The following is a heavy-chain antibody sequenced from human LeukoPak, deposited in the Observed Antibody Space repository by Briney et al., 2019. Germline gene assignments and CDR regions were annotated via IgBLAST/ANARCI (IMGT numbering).Heavy chain of an antibody. V-gene: IGHV3-7*01. Sequence: GGSLRLSCAASGFTFRDYWMTWVRQVPGKGLEWVANIKPDASEKYYVEAVKDRFTISRDNAKNSLYLQMKNLRVEDTAVYHCANVRAEIWFGDYKGDSWGQGTLVTVSS. CDR2: IKPDASEK. CDR3: ANVRAEIWFGDYKGDS. J-gene: IGHJ5*02. CDR1: GFTFRDYW. D-gene: IGHD3-10*01.